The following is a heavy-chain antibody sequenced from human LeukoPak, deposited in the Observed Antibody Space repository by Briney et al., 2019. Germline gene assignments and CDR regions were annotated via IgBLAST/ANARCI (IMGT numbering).Heavy chain of an antibody. J-gene: IGHJ5*02. CDR1: GYTFTSYG. CDR2: ISAYNGNT. Sequence: ASVKVSCKASGYTFTSYGISWVRQAPGQGLEWMGWISAYNGNTNYAQKLQGGVTMTTDTSTSTAYMELRSLRSDDTAVYYCARWYCSGGSCYYWFDPWGQGTLVTVSS. CDR3: ARWYCSGGSCYYWFDP. D-gene: IGHD2-15*01. V-gene: IGHV1-18*01.